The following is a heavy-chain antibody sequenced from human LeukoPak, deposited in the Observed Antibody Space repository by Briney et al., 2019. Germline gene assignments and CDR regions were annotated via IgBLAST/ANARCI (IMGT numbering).Heavy chain of an antibody. CDR2: IIPIFGTA. CDR1: GGTFSSYA. CDR3: ARSDGSGSYYSGYYYYYMDV. V-gene: IGHV1-69*13. Sequence: SVKVSCKASGGTFSSYAISWVRQAPGQGLEWMGGIIPIFGTANYAQKFQGRVTITADESTSTAYMELSSLRSEDTAVYYCARSDGSGSYYSGYYYYYMDVWGKGTTVTISS. D-gene: IGHD3-10*01. J-gene: IGHJ6*03.